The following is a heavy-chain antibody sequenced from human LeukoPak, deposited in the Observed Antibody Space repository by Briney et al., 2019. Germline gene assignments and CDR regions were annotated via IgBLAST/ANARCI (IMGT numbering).Heavy chain of an antibody. V-gene: IGHV3-74*01. CDR1: GFTFSSYR. CDR3: AIIKEDFWSGYWRGVDAFDI. CDR2: INTDGSST. Sequence: PGGSLRLSCAASGFTFSSYRMHWVRQAPGKGLVWVSRINTDGSSTSYADSVKGRFTISRDNAKNTLYLQMNSLRAEDTAVYYCAIIKEDFWSGYWRGVDAFDIWGQGTMVTVSS. D-gene: IGHD3-3*01. J-gene: IGHJ3*02.